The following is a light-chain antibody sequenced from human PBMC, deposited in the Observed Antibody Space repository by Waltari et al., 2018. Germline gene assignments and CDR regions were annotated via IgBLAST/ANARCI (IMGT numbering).Light chain of an antibody. Sequence: AIRMTQSPSSLSASTGDRVTIPCRARQGISSYLAWYQHKPGKAPKLLIYAASTLQSGVPSRFSGSGSGTDFTLTISCLQSEDFATYYCQQYYSYPRTFGQGTKVEIK. CDR3: QQYYSYPRT. V-gene: IGKV1-8*01. J-gene: IGKJ1*01. CDR1: QGISSY. CDR2: AAS.